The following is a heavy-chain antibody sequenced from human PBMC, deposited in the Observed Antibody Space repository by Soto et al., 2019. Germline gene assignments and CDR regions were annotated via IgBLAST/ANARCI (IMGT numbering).Heavy chain of an antibody. V-gene: IGHV5-51*01. Sequence: PGESLKISCKGSGYSFTSYWIDWVRQMPGKGLEWMGIIYPGDSDTRYSPSFQGQVTISADKSISTAYLQWSSLKASDTAMYYCARLIPISAAGSETGWIDPWGQGTLVTVSS. J-gene: IGHJ5*02. D-gene: IGHD6-13*01. CDR2: IYPGDSDT. CDR3: ARLIPISAAGSETGWIDP. CDR1: GYSFTSYW.